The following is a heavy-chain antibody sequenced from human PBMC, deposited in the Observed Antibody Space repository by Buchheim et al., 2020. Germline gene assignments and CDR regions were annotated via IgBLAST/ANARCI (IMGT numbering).Heavy chain of an antibody. J-gene: IGHJ6*02. CDR2: ISYDGSNK. CDR1: GFTFSSYG. CDR3: AKDNARNMITFGGVIVTNRNYYGMDV. Sequence: QVQLVESGGGVVQPGRSLRLSCAASGFTFSSYGMHWVRQAPGKGLEWVAVISYDGSNKYYADSVKGRFTISRDNSKKQLYLQMNSLRAEDTAVYYCAKDNARNMITFGGVIVTNRNYYGMDVWGQGTT. D-gene: IGHD3-16*02. V-gene: IGHV3-30*18.